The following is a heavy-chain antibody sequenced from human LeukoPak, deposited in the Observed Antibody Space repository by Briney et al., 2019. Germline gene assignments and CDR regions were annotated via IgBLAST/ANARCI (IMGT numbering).Heavy chain of an antibody. CDR1: GFSVSDYY. J-gene: IGHJ5*02. Sequence: GGSLRLSCTASGFSVSDYYMNWIRQSPGKGLEWVSHITRKDAIEYADSVRGRFTISRDNANNLLYLKMDSLRPEDTAVYYCARGTYYSGSGPGNWFDPWGHGTLVTVSS. V-gene: IGHV3-11*01. D-gene: IGHD3-10*01. CDR2: ITRKDAI. CDR3: ARGTYYSGSGPGNWFDP.